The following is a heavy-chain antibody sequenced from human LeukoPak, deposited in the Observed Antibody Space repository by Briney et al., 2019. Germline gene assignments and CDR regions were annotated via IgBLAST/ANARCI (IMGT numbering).Heavy chain of an antibody. CDR1: GYTFTSYA. Sequence: GASVKVSCKASGYTFTSYAMHWVRQAPGQRLEWMGWINAGNGNTKYSQKFQGRVTITRDTSASTAYMELSSLRSEDTAVYYCAREGADRAPGDYWGQGTLVTVSS. CDR3: AREGADRAPGDY. V-gene: IGHV1-3*01. CDR2: INAGNGNT. J-gene: IGHJ4*02. D-gene: IGHD4/OR15-4a*01.